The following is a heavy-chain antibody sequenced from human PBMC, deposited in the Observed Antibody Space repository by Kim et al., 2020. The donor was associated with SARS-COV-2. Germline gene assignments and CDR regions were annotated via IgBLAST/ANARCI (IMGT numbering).Heavy chain of an antibody. V-gene: IGHV3-23*01. Sequence: GGSLRLSCAASGFTFSSYAMSWVRQAPGKGLEWVSDICGNNNTYYADSVKGRFTISRDNSKNTLYLQMSSLRAEDTALYYCAKQKISSCYSDMDVSGQGTTVTVSS. J-gene: IGHJ6*02. CDR2: ICGNNNT. CDR3: AKQKISSCYSDMDV. CDR1: GFTFSSYA. D-gene: IGHD6-13*01.